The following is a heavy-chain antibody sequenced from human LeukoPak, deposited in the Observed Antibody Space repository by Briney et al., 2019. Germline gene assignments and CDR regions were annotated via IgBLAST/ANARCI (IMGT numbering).Heavy chain of an antibody. CDR2: IYTSGST. J-gene: IGHJ6*03. V-gene: IGHV4-61*02. CDR1: GGSISSSSYY. D-gene: IGHD6-19*01. CDR3: ARVRGGPRYSSGWGGIYYYYYMDV. Sequence: SETLSLTCTVSGGSISSSSYYWSWIRQPAGKGLEWIGRIYTSGSTNYNPSLKSRVTISVDTSKNQFSLKLSSVTAADTAVYYCARVRGGPRYSSGWGGIYYYYYMDVWGKGTTVTVSS.